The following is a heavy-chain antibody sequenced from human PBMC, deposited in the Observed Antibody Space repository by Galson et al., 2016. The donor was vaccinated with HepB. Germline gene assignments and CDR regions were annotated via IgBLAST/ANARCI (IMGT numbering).Heavy chain of an antibody. J-gene: IGHJ3*02. CDR1: GGSISEYY. Sequence: SETLSLTCTVSGGSISEYYWNWIRQPPGKGLEWIGFFFNSVNTNYNPSLKSRVTIPVDTSNNQFSLKLSSVTTADTAVYYCAKEGGRDSGYADGAFDIWGRGTLVTVSS. CDR3: AKEGGRDSGYADGAFDI. CDR2: FFNSVNT. D-gene: IGHD5-12*01. V-gene: IGHV4-59*01.